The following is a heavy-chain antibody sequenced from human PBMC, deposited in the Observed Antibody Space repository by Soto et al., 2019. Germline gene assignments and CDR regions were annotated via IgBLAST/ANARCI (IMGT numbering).Heavy chain of an antibody. V-gene: IGHV3-23*01. CDR2: ISGSGSGTST. CDR1: GFTFSSYA. CDR3: AKDTVGAPVFWYFDL. Sequence: PGGSLRLSXAASGFTFSSYAMSWVRQAPGKGLEWVSAISGSGSGTSTYYADSVKGRFTISRDSSKNTLYLQMHSLRAEDTALYYCAKDTVGAPVFWYFDLWGRGTLVTVSS. D-gene: IGHD1-26*01. J-gene: IGHJ2*01.